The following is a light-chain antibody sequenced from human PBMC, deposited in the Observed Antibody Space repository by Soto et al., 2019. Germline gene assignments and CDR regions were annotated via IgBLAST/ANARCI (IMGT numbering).Light chain of an antibody. Sequence: EIVLTQSPATLSLYTGERATLSCKASQSVSSYLAWYQQKPGQAPRLLIYGASSRATGIPDRFSGSGSGTDFTLTISRLEPEDFAVYYCQQYGSSPLFGPGTKVDIK. V-gene: IGKV3-20*01. J-gene: IGKJ3*01. CDR1: QSVSSY. CDR2: GAS. CDR3: QQYGSSPL.